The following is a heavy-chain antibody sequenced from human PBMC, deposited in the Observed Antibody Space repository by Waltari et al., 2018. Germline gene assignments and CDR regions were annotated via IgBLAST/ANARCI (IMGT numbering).Heavy chain of an antibody. D-gene: IGHD5-12*01. CDR3: ATYIGASIGTAAFDV. CDR2: ISYNGAT. CDR1: GGSITSNRHY. V-gene: IGHV4-39*01. J-gene: IGHJ3*01. Sequence: QLQLQESGPGLVKPSETLSLSCSVSGGSITSNRHYWGWIRQPPGQGLEWIGPISYNGATYSSPSLRGRVTVSRDTSMNQLSLKLGSVTAADTAVYYCATYIGASIGTAAFDVWGQGTMVTVSS.